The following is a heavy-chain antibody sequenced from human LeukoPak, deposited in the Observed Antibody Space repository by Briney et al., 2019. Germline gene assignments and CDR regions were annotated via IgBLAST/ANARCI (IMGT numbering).Heavy chain of an antibody. CDR1: GFTFNNYA. D-gene: IGHD4-17*01. J-gene: IGHJ3*02. Sequence: PGGSLRLSCAASGFTFNNYAMTWVRQAPGKGLEWVSAISGSGSATYYADSVKGRFTISRDNSKNTLYLQMNSLRAEDTAVYYCAKDQYGEAFDIWGPGTMVTVSS. CDR2: ISGSGSAT. CDR3: AKDQYGEAFDI. V-gene: IGHV3-23*01.